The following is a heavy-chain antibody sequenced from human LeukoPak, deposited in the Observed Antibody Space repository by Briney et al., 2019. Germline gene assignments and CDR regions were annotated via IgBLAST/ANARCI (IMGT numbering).Heavy chain of an antibody. Sequence: GGSLRLSCAASGFTFSSYEMNWVRQAPGKGLEWVSYISSSGSTIHYADSVKGRFTISRDNAKNSLYLQMNSLRAEDTAVYYCASPQYYYDSSGYSYYFDYWGQGTLVTVSS. V-gene: IGHV3-48*03. D-gene: IGHD3-22*01. J-gene: IGHJ4*02. CDR2: ISSSGSTI. CDR1: GFTFSSYE. CDR3: ASPQYYYDSSGYSYYFDY.